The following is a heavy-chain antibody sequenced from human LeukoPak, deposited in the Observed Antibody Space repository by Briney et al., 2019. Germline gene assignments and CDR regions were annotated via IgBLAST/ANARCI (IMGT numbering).Heavy chain of an antibody. J-gene: IGHJ6*03. CDR3: ARAYYYGSGSYRGYYYYMDV. CDR2: IIPIFGTA. Sequence: GSSVKVSCKASGGTFSSYAISWVRQAPGQGLEWMGGIIPIFGTANYAQKFQGRVTITTDESTSTAYMELSSLRSEGTAVYYCARAYYYGSGSYRGYYYYMDVWGKGTTVTVSS. CDR1: GGTFSSYA. D-gene: IGHD3-10*01. V-gene: IGHV1-69*05.